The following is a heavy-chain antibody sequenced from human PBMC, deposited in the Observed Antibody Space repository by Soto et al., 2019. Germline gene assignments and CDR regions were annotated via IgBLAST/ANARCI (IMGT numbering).Heavy chain of an antibody. V-gene: IGHV3-48*01. CDR1: GFTFSSYN. CDR3: AIEDFGVVIYYYYMDV. J-gene: IGHJ6*03. CDR2: ISSSSGAM. D-gene: IGHD3-3*01. Sequence: EVQLVESGGGLVQPGGSLRLSCAASGFTFSSYNMNWVRQAPGKGLEWISYISSSSGAMIYADSVKGRFTISRDNAKSSLYLQMNSLRAEDTAMYYCAIEDFGVVIYYYYMDVWGKGTTVTVSS.